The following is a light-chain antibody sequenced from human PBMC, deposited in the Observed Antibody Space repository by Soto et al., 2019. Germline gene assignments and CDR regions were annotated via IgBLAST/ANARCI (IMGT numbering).Light chain of an antibody. J-gene: IGKJ2*01. CDR3: QQYGSSPYT. CDR2: DAS. CDR1: QSVTSGY. Sequence: DIALTQSPATLSLSPGERVTLSCGASQSVTSGYLAWFQQKPGLAPRLLIYDASSRATGIPDRFSGSGSGPDFTLTISRLEPEDFAVYYCQQYGSSPYTFGQGTKLEI. V-gene: IGKV3D-20*01.